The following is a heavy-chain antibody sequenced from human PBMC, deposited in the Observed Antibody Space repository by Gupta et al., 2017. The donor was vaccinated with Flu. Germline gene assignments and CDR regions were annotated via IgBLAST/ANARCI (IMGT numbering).Heavy chain of an antibody. Sequence: EVQLVESGGGLVQPGGSLRLSCAASGFTFSSYSMHWVRQAPGKGLEWVSYISSSSSTIYYASSVQGRFTISRDNAKNSLYLQMNSLRDENTAVYYCARDPPIAAAGTGDYYYGMDVWGQGTTVTVAS. CDR3: ARDPPIAAAGTGDYYYGMDV. CDR1: GFTFSSYS. V-gene: IGHV3-48*02. D-gene: IGHD6-13*01. J-gene: IGHJ6*02. CDR2: ISSSSSTI.